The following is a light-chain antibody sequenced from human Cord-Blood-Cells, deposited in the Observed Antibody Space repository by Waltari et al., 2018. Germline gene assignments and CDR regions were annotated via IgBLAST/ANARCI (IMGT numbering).Light chain of an antibody. CDR2: GAS. J-gene: IGKJ4*01. V-gene: IGKV3-20*01. Sequence: VLTQSPGTLSLSPGERATPSCRASQSVSSSYLAWYQQKPGQAPRLLIYGASSRATGIPDRFSGSGSGTDFTLTISRLEPEDFAVYYWQQYGSSPPLTFGGGTKVEIK. CDR1: QSVSSSY. CDR3: QQYGSSPPLT.